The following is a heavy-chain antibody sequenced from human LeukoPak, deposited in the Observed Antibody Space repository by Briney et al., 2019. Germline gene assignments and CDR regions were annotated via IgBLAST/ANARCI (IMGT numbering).Heavy chain of an antibody. CDR3: ARAFS. J-gene: IGHJ5*02. Sequence: GGSLRLSCAASGFTFSSQWMSWVRQAPGKGLEWVANIKEDGSEKSYVDSVNGRFTISRDNAKNSLYLQINSLRAEDTAVYYCARAFSWGQGTLVTVSS. CDR2: IKEDGSEK. V-gene: IGHV3-7*01. CDR1: GFTFSSQW. D-gene: IGHD3-16*01.